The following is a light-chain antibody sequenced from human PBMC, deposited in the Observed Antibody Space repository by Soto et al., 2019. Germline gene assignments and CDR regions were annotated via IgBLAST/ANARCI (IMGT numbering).Light chain of an antibody. J-gene: IGLJ1*01. CDR1: SSNIGNNY. Sequence: QSVLTQPPSVSAAPGQKVTISCSGSSSNIGNNYVSWYQQLPGTAPKLLIYDNNQRPSGIPDRFSASKSGNTASLTVSGLQAEDEADYYCSSHGGANNFYVFGTGTKVTVL. CDR3: SSHGGANNFYV. V-gene: IGLV1-51*01. CDR2: DNN.